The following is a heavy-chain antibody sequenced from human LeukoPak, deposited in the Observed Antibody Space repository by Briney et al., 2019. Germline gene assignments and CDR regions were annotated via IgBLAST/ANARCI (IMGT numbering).Heavy chain of an antibody. D-gene: IGHD1-26*01. V-gene: IGHV4-61*08. CDR1: GASISNVDFY. CDR3: ARGRELLGSGAFDI. Sequence: PSETLSLTCTVSGASISNVDFYWTWIRQAPGKGLEWIGYIYYSGSTNYNPSLKSRVTISVDTSKNQFSLKLSSVTAADTAVYYCARGRELLGSGAFDIWGQGTMVTVSS. CDR2: IYYSGST. J-gene: IGHJ3*02.